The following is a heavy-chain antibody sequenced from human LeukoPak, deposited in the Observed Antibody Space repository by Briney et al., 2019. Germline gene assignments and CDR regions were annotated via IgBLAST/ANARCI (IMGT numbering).Heavy chain of an antibody. Sequence: PGGSLRLSCAASGFTFTEKWMTWVRQAPGKGPEWVASINRDGSEKYYVDSVKGRFTISRDNAKNSLYLQMNSLRAEDTAVYYCARADNWNDADRFDYWGQGTLVTVSS. CDR3: ARADNWNDADRFDY. V-gene: IGHV3-7*04. J-gene: IGHJ4*02. CDR1: GFTFTEKW. D-gene: IGHD1-1*01. CDR2: INRDGSEK.